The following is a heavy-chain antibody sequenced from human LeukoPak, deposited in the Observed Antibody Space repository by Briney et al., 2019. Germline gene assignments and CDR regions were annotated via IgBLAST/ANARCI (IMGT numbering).Heavy chain of an antibody. Sequence: PGGSLRLSCAASGFTFSSYAMHWVRQGPGKGLEWVAVISYDGSNKYYADSVKGRFTISRDNSKNTLYLQMNSLRAEDTAVYYCARSSTGAFDIWGQGTMVTVSS. CDR1: GFTFSSYA. V-gene: IGHV3-30-3*01. D-gene: IGHD4-4*01. CDR3: ARSSTGAFDI. CDR2: ISYDGSNK. J-gene: IGHJ3*02.